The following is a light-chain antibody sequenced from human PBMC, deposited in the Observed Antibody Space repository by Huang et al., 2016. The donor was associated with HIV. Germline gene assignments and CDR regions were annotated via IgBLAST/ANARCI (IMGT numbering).Light chain of an antibody. J-gene: IGKJ3*01. CDR1: HNVTNDY. CDR2: GSS. Sequence: EIVLTQSPDTLPLSPGESGALSCRASHNVTNDYLAWYQHKSGQAPRLLSYGSSGRATGTPARFSGSGSGTDFSLTIDTLEPEDFALYYCQQYSSSPWTFGPGTKLEIK. V-gene: IGKV3-20*01. CDR3: QQYSSSPWT.